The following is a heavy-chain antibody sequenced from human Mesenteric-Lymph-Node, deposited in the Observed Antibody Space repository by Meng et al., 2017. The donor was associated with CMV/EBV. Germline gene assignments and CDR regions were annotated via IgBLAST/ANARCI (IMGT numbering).Heavy chain of an antibody. V-gene: IGHV1-3*01. CDR2: MNAGDGNT. D-gene: IGHD1-26*01. CDR3: ARDRMGGSYSIDY. CDR1: GYTFTRNA. J-gene: IGHJ4*02. Sequence: KASGYTFTRNAIHWVRQAPGKRLEWMGWMNAGDGNTKYSQKLQARVTFSRDTSASIAYMELSSLKSEDTAVYYCARDRMGGSYSIDYWGQGTLVTVSS.